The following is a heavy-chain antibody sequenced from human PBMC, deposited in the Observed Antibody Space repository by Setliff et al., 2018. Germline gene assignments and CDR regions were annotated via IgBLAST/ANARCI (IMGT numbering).Heavy chain of an antibody. CDR1: GGSISGSSSF. D-gene: IGHD3-22*01. Sequence: SETLSLTCTVSGGSISGSSSFWGWIRQPTGKGMEWIGSVYYSGSTYYNPSLTSRVTISVDTSKNQFSLKVSSVTAADTAVYYCARGSYYDSSGYSPDFFDYWGQGALVTVSS. J-gene: IGHJ4*02. V-gene: IGHV4-39*07. CDR2: VYYSGST. CDR3: ARGSYYDSSGYSPDFFDY.